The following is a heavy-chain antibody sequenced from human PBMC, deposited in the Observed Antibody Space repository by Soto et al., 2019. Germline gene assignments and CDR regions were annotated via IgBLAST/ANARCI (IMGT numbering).Heavy chain of an antibody. V-gene: IGHV4-34*01. J-gene: IGHJ4*02. Sequence: QVQLQQWGAGLLKPSETLSLTCAVYGGSFSGYYWSWIRQPPGKGLEWIGEINHSGSTNYNPSLTSRVTISVDTSKNQFSLKLSSVTAADTAVYYCARRGPCLRDCGGDCYCHDYWGQGTLVTVSS. CDR1: GGSFSGYY. CDR3: ARRGPCLRDCGGDCYCHDY. CDR2: INHSGST. D-gene: IGHD2-21*02.